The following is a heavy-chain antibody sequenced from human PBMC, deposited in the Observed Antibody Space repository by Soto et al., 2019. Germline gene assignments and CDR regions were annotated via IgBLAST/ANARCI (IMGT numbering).Heavy chain of an antibody. D-gene: IGHD2-2*02. Sequence: VQLVESGGGVVQPGRSLRLSCAASGFTLSRYWMHWVRQAPGKGLVWVSRINSDGSSTNYADSVKGRFIISRDNAKNTLYLQMDSLRAEDTAVYYCARAGGQYCTTTSCYTFFDYWGQGILVTVSS. J-gene: IGHJ4*02. CDR3: ARAGGQYCTTTSCYTFFDY. CDR2: INSDGSST. V-gene: IGHV3-74*02. CDR1: GFTLSRYW.